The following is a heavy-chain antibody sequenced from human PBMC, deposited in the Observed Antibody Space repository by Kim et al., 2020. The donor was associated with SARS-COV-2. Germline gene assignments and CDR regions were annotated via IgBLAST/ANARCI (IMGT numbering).Heavy chain of an antibody. J-gene: IGHJ5*02. Sequence: GGSLRLSCAASGFTFSSYSMNWVRQAPGKGLEWVSYISSSSSSTIYYADSVKGRFTISRDNAKNSLYLQMNSLRDEDTAVYYCARDHPITMVQGVITWFDPWGQGTLVTVSS. CDR1: GFTFSSYS. V-gene: IGHV3-48*02. D-gene: IGHD3-10*01. CDR2: ISSSSSSTI. CDR3: ARDHPITMVQGVITWFDP.